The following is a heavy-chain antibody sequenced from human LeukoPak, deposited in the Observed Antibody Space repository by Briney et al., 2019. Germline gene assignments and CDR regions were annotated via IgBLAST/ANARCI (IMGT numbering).Heavy chain of an antibody. CDR3: ARDSGNRAIDY. CDR2: IKHSGST. V-gene: IGHV4-34*01. J-gene: IGHJ4*02. CDR1: GGSFSGYY. Sequence: PSETLSLTCAVYGGSFSGYYWSWIRQPPEKGLEWIGEIKHSGSTYYNPSLKSRVTISVDTSKNQFSLKLSSVTAADTAVYYCARDSGNRAIDYWGQGTLVTVSS. D-gene: IGHD4-23*01.